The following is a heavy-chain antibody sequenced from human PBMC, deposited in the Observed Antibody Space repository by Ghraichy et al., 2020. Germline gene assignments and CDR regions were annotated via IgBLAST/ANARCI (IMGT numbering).Heavy chain of an antibody. V-gene: IGHV3-48*02. Sequence: GGSLRLSCAASGFTFSSYSMNWVRQAPGKGLEWVSYISSSSSTIYYADSVKGRFTISRDNAKNSLYLQMNSLRDEDTAVYYCARDQGTYSGYDEGSDVWGQGTTVTVSS. D-gene: IGHD5-12*01. CDR3: ARDQGTYSGYDEGSDV. J-gene: IGHJ6*02. CDR2: ISSSSSTI. CDR1: GFTFSSYS.